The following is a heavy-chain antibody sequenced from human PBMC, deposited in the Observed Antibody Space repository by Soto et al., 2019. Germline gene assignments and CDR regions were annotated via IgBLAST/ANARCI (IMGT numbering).Heavy chain of an antibody. V-gene: IGHV4-39*01. CDR3: ARLPVVVIALGYFDP. D-gene: IGHD2-21*01. CDR1: GDSISSSYY. CDR2: VYYTGFT. J-gene: IGHJ5*02. Sequence: QLQLLESGPGLVKPSETLSLTCTVSGDSISSSYYWGWVRQPPGKGLECIGAVYYTGFTYYNPSLKSRLTISLDTSKNQFSLRLSSVTAADTAIYYCARLPVVVIALGYFDPWGPGTLVTVSS.